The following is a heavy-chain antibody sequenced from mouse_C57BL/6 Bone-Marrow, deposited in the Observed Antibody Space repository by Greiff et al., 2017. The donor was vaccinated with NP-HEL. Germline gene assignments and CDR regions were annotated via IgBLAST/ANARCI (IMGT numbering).Heavy chain of an antibody. CDR2: ISYSGST. V-gene: IGHV3-8*01. CDR3: ARSPYSNYWYFDV. Sequence: EVNVVESGPGLAKPSQTLSLTCSVTGYSITSDYWNWIRKFPGNKLEYMGYISYSGSTYYNPSLKSRISITRDTSKNQYYLQLNSVTTEDTATYYCARSPYSNYWYFDVWGTGTTVTVSS. D-gene: IGHD2-5*01. CDR1: GYSITSDY. J-gene: IGHJ1*03.